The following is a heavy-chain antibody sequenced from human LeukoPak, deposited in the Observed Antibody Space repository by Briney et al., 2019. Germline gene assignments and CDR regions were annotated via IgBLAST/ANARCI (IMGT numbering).Heavy chain of an antibody. CDR1: GFTFGTYW. J-gene: IGHJ4*02. Sequence: GGSLRLSCAASGFTFGTYWMSWVRQAPGKGLEWVANIKQDGSEKYYLDSVKGRFTISRDNAKNSLYLQMNSLRAEDTAVYFCTREAAAGIDYWGQGTLVTVSS. CDR2: IKQDGSEK. CDR3: TREAAAGIDY. D-gene: IGHD6-13*01. V-gene: IGHV3-7*01.